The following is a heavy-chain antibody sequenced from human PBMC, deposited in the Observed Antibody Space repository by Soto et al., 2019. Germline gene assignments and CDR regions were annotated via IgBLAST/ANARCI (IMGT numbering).Heavy chain of an antibody. D-gene: IGHD2-8*01. CDR3: ARDLYPLAYYFDF. CDR2: ISGHNGNT. CDR1: GDTFSSYA. J-gene: IGHJ4*02. Sequence: ASVKVSCKASGDTFSSYAISWVRQAPGHGLEWLGWISGHNGNTKYAQRLKGRVTMTADTSTSTAYMELRSLRSDDTAVYYCARDLYPLAYYFDFWGQGTLVTVSS. V-gene: IGHV1-18*01.